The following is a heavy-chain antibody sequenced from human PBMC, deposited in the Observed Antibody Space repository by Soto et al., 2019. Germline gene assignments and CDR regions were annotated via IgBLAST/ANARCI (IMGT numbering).Heavy chain of an antibody. J-gene: IGHJ4*02. CDR2: MNPNSRNT. CDR1: GYTFTSYG. Sequence: ASVKVSCKASGYTFTSYGISWVRQAPGQGLEWMGWMNPNSRNTGYAQKFQGRVTMTRNTSISTAYMELSSLRSEDTAVYYCARERSGSSDYWGQGTLVTVSS. D-gene: IGHD1-26*01. CDR3: ARERSGSSDY. V-gene: IGHV1-8*02.